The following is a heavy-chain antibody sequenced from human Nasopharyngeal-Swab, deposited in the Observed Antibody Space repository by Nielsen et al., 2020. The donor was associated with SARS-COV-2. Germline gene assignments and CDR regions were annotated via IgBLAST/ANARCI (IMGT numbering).Heavy chain of an antibody. V-gene: IGHV4-39*01. Sequence: ESLKISCTVSGGSISSSSYYWGWNRQPPGKGLEWIGSIYYSGSTYYNPSLKSRVTISVDTSKNQFSLKLSSVTAADTAVYYCAIVADYYYYYYYMDVWGKGTTVTVSS. D-gene: IGHD5-12*01. J-gene: IGHJ6*03. CDR3: AIVADYYYYYYYMDV. CDR2: IYYSGST. CDR1: GGSISSSSYY.